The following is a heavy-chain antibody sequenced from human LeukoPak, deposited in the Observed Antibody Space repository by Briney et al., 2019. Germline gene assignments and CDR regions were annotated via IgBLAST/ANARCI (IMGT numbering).Heavy chain of an antibody. CDR3: ARSGYYDILTPYAFDI. Sequence: PSETLSLTCTVSGGSISSSSYYWVWIRQPPGKELEWIGSINYSGNTYYNPSVKSRVTISVDTSKNQFSLNLTSLTAADTAVYYCARSGYYDILTPYAFDIWGQGTMVTVSS. D-gene: IGHD3-9*01. J-gene: IGHJ3*02. CDR2: INYSGNT. CDR1: GGSISSSSYY. V-gene: IGHV4-39*01.